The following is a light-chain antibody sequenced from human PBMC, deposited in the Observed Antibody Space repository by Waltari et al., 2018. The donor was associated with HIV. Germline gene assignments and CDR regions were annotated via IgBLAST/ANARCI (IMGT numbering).Light chain of an antibody. V-gene: IGKV3-15*01. CDR3: QQYDVWPPLT. CDR1: QSVSSN. CDR2: GAA. Sequence: EIVMTQSPATLSVSPGERATLSSSASQSVSSNLAWYQHKPGQAPRLRIYGAATRATGIPARFSCSGSGTDFTLTISSLQSEDFAVYYCQQYDVWPPLTFGQGTRLEIK. J-gene: IGKJ5*01.